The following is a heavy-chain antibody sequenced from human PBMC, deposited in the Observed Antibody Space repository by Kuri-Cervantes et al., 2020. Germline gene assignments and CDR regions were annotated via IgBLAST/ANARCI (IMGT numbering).Heavy chain of an antibody. CDR1: GGSFSGYY. CDR3: AWGDGMDV. V-gene: IGHV4-34*01. J-gene: IGHJ6*02. Sequence: SETLSLTCAVYGGSFSGYYWSWIRQPPGKGMEWIGEINHSGSTNYNPSLKSRVSISVDTSKNQFSLKLSSVTAADTAVYYCAWGDGMDVWGQGTTVTVSS. CDR2: INHSGST.